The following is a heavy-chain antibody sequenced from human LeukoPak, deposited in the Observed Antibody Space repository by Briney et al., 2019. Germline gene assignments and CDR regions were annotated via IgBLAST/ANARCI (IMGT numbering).Heavy chain of an antibody. J-gene: IGHJ3*02. CDR2: ISGYNGNT. V-gene: IGHV1-18*01. Sequence: ASVKVSCKASDYTFSSYGISWVRQAPGQGLEWMGWISGYNGNTKYAQNLQGRVTMTTDTSTITAYMELRSLRSDDTAVYYCARGRYYDSGGYDQAFDIWGQGTAVTVSS. CDR3: ARGRYYDSGGYDQAFDI. D-gene: IGHD3-22*01. CDR1: DYTFSSYG.